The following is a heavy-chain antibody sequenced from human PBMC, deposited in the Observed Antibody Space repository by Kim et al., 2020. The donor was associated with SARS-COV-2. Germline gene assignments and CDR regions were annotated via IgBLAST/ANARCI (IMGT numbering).Heavy chain of an antibody. CDR3: ARKEMATIADFDY. D-gene: IGHD5-12*01. V-gene: IGHV5-51*01. J-gene: IGHJ4*02. Sequence: GESLKISCKGSGYSFTSYWIGWVRQMPGKGPEWMGIIYPGDSDTRYSPSFQGQVTISADKSISTAYLQWSSLKASDTAMYYCARKEMATIADFDYWGQGTLVTVSS. CDR2: IYPGDSDT. CDR1: GYSFTSYW.